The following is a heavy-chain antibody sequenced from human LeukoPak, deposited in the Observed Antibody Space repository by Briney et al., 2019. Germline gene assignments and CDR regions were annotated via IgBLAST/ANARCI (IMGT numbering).Heavy chain of an antibody. CDR3: ARQGDYDNSGYLTRYYFHY. V-gene: IGHV4-59*08. Sequence: PSETLSLTFTVSGGSISSYYWNWIRQPPGKGLEWIGYISYSGSTNYNPSLKSRVTISVDTSKNQFSLKLSSVTAADTAVNYCARQGDYDNSGYLTRYYFHYWGQGTLVTVSS. D-gene: IGHD3-22*01. CDR1: GGSISSYY. J-gene: IGHJ4*02. CDR2: ISYSGST.